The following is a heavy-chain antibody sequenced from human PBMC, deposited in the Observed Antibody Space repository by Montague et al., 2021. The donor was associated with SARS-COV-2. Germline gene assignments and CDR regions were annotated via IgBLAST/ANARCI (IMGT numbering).Heavy chain of an antibody. CDR3: AKDLSLLWFGELPPLGYYYGIDV. CDR1: GFTFSSYS. D-gene: IGHD3-10*01. J-gene: IGHJ6*02. CDR2: ISGSGGST. V-gene: IGHV3-23*01. Sequence: SLRLSCAASGFTFSSYSMSWVRQAPGKGLEWVSAISGSGGSTYYADSVKGWFTISRDNSKNTLYLQMNSLRAEDTAVYYCAKDLSLLWFGELPPLGYYYGIDVWGQGTTVTVSS.